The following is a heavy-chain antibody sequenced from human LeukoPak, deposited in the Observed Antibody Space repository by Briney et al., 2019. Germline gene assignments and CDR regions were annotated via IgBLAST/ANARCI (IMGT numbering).Heavy chain of an antibody. CDR1: GFTFSTYG. J-gene: IGHJ4*02. CDR3: ARVVTGESGAYHFFDY. Sequence: GGSLRLSCAASGFTFSTYGMHWVRQAPGKGLEWVAFIRYDGSNKYYADSVKGRFSISRDNAKNSLYLQMDSLRGEDTAVYYCARVVTGESGAYHFFDYWGQGALVTVSS. V-gene: IGHV3-30*02. D-gene: IGHD2-8*02. CDR2: IRYDGSNK.